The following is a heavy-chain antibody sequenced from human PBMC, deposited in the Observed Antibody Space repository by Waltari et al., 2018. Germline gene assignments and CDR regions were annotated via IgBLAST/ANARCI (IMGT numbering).Heavy chain of an antibody. J-gene: IGHJ4*02. CDR1: GLPFSDPF. CDR3: AQYYVGF. CDR2: IKNRANRYTT. V-gene: IGHV3-72*01. D-gene: IGHD1-26*01. Sequence: EVQLVESGGDLVQPGGSLRLPCAASGLPFSDPFMEWVRQAPGKGLEWVGRIKNRANRYTTEYAASVEGRFSISRDDSKNLLYLQMNSLRTVDTAVYYCAQYYVGFWGPGSVVTVSS.